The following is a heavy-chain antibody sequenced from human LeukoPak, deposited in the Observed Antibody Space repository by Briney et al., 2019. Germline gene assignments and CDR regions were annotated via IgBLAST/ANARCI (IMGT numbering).Heavy chain of an antibody. CDR1: GGSISSYY. V-gene: IGHV4-59*01. Sequence: SETLSLTCTVSGGSISSYYWTWIRQPPGKGLEWIGYIFYSGSTNYNPSLKSRVTISLDTSKNKFSLKLSSVTAADTAVYYCARNRGSSGWYDYWGQGTLVTVSS. CDR2: IFYSGST. D-gene: IGHD6-13*01. CDR3: ARNRGSSGWYDY. J-gene: IGHJ4*02.